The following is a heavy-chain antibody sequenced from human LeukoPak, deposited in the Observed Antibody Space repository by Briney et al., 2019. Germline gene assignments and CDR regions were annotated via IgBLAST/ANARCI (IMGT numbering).Heavy chain of an antibody. D-gene: IGHD4-17*01. J-gene: IGHJ4*02. CDR2: IYYSGST. V-gene: IGHV4-59*08. CDR3: ARRTSIYGDYVHDY. CDR1: GGSISSYY. Sequence: ASETLSLTCTVSGGSISSYYWSWIRHPPGKGLEWIGYIYYSGSTNYSPSLKSRVTISVDTSKNQFSLKLSSVTAADTAVYYCARRTSIYGDYVHDYWGQGTLVTVSS.